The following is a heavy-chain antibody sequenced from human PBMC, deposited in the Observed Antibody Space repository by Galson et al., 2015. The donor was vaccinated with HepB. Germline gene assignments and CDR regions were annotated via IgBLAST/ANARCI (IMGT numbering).Heavy chain of an antibody. CDR1: GYTFTSYG. CDR2: ISAYNDNT. CDR3: VRDMMVIARVNAFDI. V-gene: IGHV1-18*01. D-gene: IGHD2-21*01. J-gene: IGHJ3*02. Sequence: SVKVSCKASGYTFTSYGISWVRQAPGQGLEWMGWISAYNDNTNYAQKFQGRVIMTTDTSTSTAYMELRSLRSDDTAVYYCVRDMMVIARVNAFDIWGQGTMVTVSS.